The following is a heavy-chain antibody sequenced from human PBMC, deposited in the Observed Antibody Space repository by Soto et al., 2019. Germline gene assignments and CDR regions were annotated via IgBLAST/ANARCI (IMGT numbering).Heavy chain of an antibody. CDR2: IYYSGST. CDR1: CGSISSYY. V-gene: IGHV4-59*01. D-gene: IGHD3-9*01. Sequence: SETLSLTCTVSCGSISSYYWSWIRQPPGKGLEWIGYIYYSGSTNYNPSLKSRVTISVDTSKNQFSLKLSSVTAADTAVYYCARSYDILTGTQGGYYYYGMDVWGQGTTVTVSS. CDR3: ARSYDILTGTQGGYYYYGMDV. J-gene: IGHJ6*02.